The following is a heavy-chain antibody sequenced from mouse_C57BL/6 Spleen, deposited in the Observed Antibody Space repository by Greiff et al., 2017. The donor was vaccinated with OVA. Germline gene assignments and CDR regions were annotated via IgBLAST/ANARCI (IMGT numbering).Heavy chain of an antibody. CDR3: ARCYDGYYGYFDV. D-gene: IGHD2-3*01. J-gene: IGHJ1*03. Sequence: ESGPGLVKPSQSLSLTCSVTGYSITSGYYWNWIRQFPGNKLEWMGYISYDGSNNYNPSLKNRISITRDTSKNQFFLKLNSVTTEDTATYYCARCYDGYYGYFDVWGTGTTVTVSS. CDR1: GYSITSGYY. CDR2: ISYDGSN. V-gene: IGHV3-6*01.